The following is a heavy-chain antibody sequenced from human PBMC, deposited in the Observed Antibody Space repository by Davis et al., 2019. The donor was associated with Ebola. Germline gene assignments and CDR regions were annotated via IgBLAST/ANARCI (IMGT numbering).Heavy chain of an antibody. V-gene: IGHV1-69*04. CDR2: IIPILGIA. D-gene: IGHD6-19*01. J-gene: IGHJ4*02. CDR3: ARVPLLGSGWDYYFDY. CDR1: GGTFSSYA. Sequence: AASVKVSCKASGGTFSSYAISWVRQAPGQGLEWMGRIIPILGIANYAQKFQGRVTITVDKSTSTVYMEVRSLRSDDTAVYYCARVPLLGSGWDYYFDYWSQGTLATVSS.